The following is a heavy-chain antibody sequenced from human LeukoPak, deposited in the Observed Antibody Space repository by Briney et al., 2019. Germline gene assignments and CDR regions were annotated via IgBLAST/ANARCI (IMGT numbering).Heavy chain of an antibody. CDR2: ISSSSSTI. J-gene: IGHJ4*02. CDR1: GFTFSSYS. Sequence: GGSLRLSCAASGFTFSSYSMNWVRQAPGKGLEWVSYISSSSSTIYYADSVKGRFTISRDNAKNSLYLQMNSLRAENTAVYYCARGASYYDSSGYYSWGQGTLVTVSS. CDR3: ARGASYYDSSGYYS. D-gene: IGHD3-22*01. V-gene: IGHV3-48*01.